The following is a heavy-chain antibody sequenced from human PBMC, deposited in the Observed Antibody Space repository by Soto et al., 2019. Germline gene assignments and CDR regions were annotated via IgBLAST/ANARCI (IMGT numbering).Heavy chain of an antibody. D-gene: IGHD5-12*01. CDR3: ARIAHRDGYNGPIDY. Sequence: SVKVSCKASGGTFSSYAISWVRQAPGQGLEWMGGIIPIFGTANYAQKFQGRVTITADESTSTAYMELSSLRSEDTAVYYCARIAHRDGYNGPIDYWGQGTLVTVSS. J-gene: IGHJ4*02. CDR1: GGTFSSYA. V-gene: IGHV1-69*13. CDR2: IIPIFGTA.